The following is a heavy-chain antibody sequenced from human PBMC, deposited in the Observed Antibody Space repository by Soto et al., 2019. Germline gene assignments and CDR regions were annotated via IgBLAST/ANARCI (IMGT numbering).Heavy chain of an antibody. V-gene: IGHV3-48*02. D-gene: IGHD2-2*01. CDR1: GFSFGSYS. CDR2: ISGRGTTT. Sequence: EVQLVESGGGLVQPGGSLRLSCEASGFSFGSYSMNWVRQAPGKGLEWVSFISGRGTTTYYADSVRGRFTVSRGNAKNSLSLEVNSLRDEDTAVYYCARLGYCSSATCKYYFYYYGMDVWGQGTTVTVSS. CDR3: ARLGYCSSATCKYYFYYYGMDV. J-gene: IGHJ6*02.